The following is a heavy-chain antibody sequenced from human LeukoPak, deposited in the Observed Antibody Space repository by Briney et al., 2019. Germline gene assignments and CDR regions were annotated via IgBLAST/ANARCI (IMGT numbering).Heavy chain of an antibody. CDR2: LYYSGKT. CDR1: DDSISSSTYY. CDR3: ARDLYSSRTNDAFVI. J-gene: IGHJ3*02. V-gene: IGHV4-39*07. D-gene: IGHD6-13*01. Sequence: SETLSLTCIISDDSISSSTYYWGWIRQPPGKGLEWIGTLYYSGKTYYNPSLKSRVIISIDTSKNQFSLKLSSVTAADTAVYYCARDLYSSRTNDAFVIWGQGTMVTVSS.